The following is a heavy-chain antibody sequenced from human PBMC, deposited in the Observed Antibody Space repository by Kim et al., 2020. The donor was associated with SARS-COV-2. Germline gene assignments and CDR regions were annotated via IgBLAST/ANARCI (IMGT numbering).Heavy chain of an antibody. J-gene: IGHJ1*01. CDR2: SSYI. CDR3: ASHIAVQD. V-gene: IGHV3-21*01. Sequence: SSYIYYADSVKGRFTIYRDNAKNSLYLQMNSLRAEDTAVYYCASHIAVQDWGQGTLVTVSS. D-gene: IGHD6-13*01.